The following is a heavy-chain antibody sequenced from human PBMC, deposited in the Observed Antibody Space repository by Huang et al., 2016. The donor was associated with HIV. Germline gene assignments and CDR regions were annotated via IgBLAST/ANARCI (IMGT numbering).Heavy chain of an antibody. J-gene: IGHJ6*02. CDR1: GYSFAKYW. CDR2: IYPDDSDT. D-gene: IGHD5-18*01. V-gene: IGHV5-51*01. CDR3: ARLDTARNYYYYGLDV. Sequence: EEQLVQSGAEVKKPGESLKTSCEGSGYSFAKYWIGWVRQMPGKGLEWMGSIYPDDSDTRYSPSFQGQVSISADKSISTAYLQWSSLKASDTAMYYCARLDTARNYYYYGLDVWGQGTSVIVSS.